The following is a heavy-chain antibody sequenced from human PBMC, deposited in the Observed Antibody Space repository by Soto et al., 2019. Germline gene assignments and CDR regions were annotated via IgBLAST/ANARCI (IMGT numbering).Heavy chain of an antibody. CDR2: IYYRGRT. CDR1: GSSISSSSYY. Sequence: PSETLSLTCTVSGSSISSSSYYWGWIRQPPGKGLEWIGSIYYRGRTFYNQSLKSRVTISVDRSKNQFSLKLSSVTAADTAVYYCARQGENYDGAGSYYTFNWFGPWGQGTPVTVCS. D-gene: IGHD3-10*01. V-gene: IGHV4-39*01. CDR3: ARQGENYDGAGSYYTFNWFGP. J-gene: IGHJ5*02.